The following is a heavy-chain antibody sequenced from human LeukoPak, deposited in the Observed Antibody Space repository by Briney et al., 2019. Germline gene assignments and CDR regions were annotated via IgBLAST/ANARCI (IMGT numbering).Heavy chain of an antibody. CDR1: GGSFSGYY. V-gene: IGHV4-34*01. CDR2: INHSGST. J-gene: IGHJ3*02. D-gene: IGHD2-15*01. Sequence: SETLSLTCAVYGGSFSGYYWSWIRQPPGKGLEWIGEINHSGSTNYNPSLKSRVTISVDTSKNQFSLKLSSVTAADTAVYYCCSYGSDAFDIWGQGTMVTVSS. CDR3: CSYGSDAFDI.